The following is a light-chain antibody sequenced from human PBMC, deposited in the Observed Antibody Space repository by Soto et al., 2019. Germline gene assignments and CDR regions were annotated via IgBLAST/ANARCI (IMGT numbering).Light chain of an antibody. J-gene: IGLJ2*01. CDR2: GNS. CDR1: SSNIGAGYD. Sequence: QSVLTQPPLVSGAPGQRVTISCTGSSSNIGAGYDVPWYKQLPGTAPKLLIYGNSNRPSGVPDRFSGSKSGTSASLAITGLQAEDEADYYCQSYDSSLSVVFGGGTKLTVL. V-gene: IGLV1-40*01. CDR3: QSYDSSLSVV.